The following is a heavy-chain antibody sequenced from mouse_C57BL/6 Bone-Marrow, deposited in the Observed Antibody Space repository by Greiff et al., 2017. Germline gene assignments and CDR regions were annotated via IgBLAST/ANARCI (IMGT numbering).Heavy chain of an antibody. CDR2: ISGGGGNT. CDR1: GFTFSSYT. D-gene: IGHD2-5*01. J-gene: IGHJ3*01. Sequence: DVKLVESGGGLVKPGGSLKLSCAASGFTFSSYTMSWVRQTPEKRLEWVATISGGGGNTYYPASVKGRFTISRDNAKNTLYLQMSSLRSEYTALYYCARSYYSNYAPTWFAYWGQGTLVTVSA. V-gene: IGHV5-9*01. CDR3: ARSYYSNYAPTWFAY.